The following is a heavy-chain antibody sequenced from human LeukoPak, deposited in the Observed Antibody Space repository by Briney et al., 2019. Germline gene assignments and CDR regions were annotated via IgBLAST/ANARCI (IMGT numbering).Heavy chain of an antibody. CDR2: ISGSGGST. CDR1: GFTFSTYS. Sequence: PGGSLRLSCAASGFTFSTYSMSWVRQAPGKGLEWVSAISGSGGSTYYADSVKGRFTISRDNSKNTLYLQMNSLRAEDTAVYYCAKDRVAVAGTIDYWGQGTLVTVSS. V-gene: IGHV3-23*01. CDR3: AKDRVAVAGTIDY. D-gene: IGHD6-19*01. J-gene: IGHJ4*02.